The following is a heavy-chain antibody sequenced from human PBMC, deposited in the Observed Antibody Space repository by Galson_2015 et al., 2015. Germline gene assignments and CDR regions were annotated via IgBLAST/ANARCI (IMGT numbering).Heavy chain of an antibody. V-gene: IGHV4-39*01. CDR1: GGSISSSSYY. D-gene: IGHD3-22*01. CDR3: VRKGMITLFDY. CDR2: IYYSGST. Sequence: SETLSLTCTVSGGSISSSSYYWGWIRQPPGKGLEWIGSIYYSGSTYYNPSLKSRVTISVDTSKNQFSLKLSSVTAADTAVYYCVRKGMITLFDYWGQGTLVTVSS. J-gene: IGHJ4*02.